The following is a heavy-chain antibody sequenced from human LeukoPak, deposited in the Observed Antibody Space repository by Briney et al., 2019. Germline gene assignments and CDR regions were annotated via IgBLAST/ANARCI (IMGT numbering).Heavy chain of an antibody. CDR1: GGSISSYY. D-gene: IGHD3-3*01. CDR2: ISSSGST. J-gene: IGHJ4*02. CDR3: GRTITIFGPLDY. Sequence: SETLSLTCIVSGGSISSYYWTWIRQPAGKGLEWIGRISSSGSTNYNPSLKSRVTMSVDTSKNQFSLKLSSVTAADTAVYYCGRTITIFGPLDYWGQGTLVTVSS. V-gene: IGHV4-4*07.